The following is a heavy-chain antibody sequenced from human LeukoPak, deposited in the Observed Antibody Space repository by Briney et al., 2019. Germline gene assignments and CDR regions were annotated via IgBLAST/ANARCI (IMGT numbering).Heavy chain of an antibody. J-gene: IGHJ6*02. CDR2: MSASGGRT. V-gene: IGHV3-23*01. D-gene: IGHD1-26*01. CDR1: GFTFSSYA. Sequence: GGSLRLSCAASGFTFSSYAMSWVRPAPGKGLEWISTMSASGGRTYYADSVMGRFTISKDNSKKLLYLRMNSLRAEDTAVYYCAKDREPDDDYYYYGMDAWGQGTTVIVSS. CDR3: AKDREPDDDYYYYGMDA.